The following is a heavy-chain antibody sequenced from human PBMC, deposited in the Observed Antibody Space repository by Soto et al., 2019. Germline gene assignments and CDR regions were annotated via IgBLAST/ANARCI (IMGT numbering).Heavy chain of an antibody. J-gene: IGHJ4*01. V-gene: IGHV3-74*01. Sequence: GGSLRLSCASSGFTFTKSWMHWVRQTPGKGLEWVSRVNTDGSDIIYADSVKGRFTISRDNAKNTLYLQMNSLTAEDTAMYYCARDQSVSGHTRFHYWGHGALVTVPS. CDR3: ARDQSVSGHTRFHY. CDR2: VNTDGSDI. D-gene: IGHD6-19*01. CDR1: GFTFTKSW.